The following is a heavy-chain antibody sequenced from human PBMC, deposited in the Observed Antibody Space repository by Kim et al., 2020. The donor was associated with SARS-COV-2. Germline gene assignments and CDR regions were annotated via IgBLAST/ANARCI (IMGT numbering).Heavy chain of an antibody. CDR2: IYHSGST. V-gene: IGHV4-38-2*02. D-gene: IGHD1-1*01. J-gene: IGHJ5*02. Sequence: SETLSLTCTVSGYSISSGYYWGWIRQPPGKGLEWIGSIYHSGSTYYNPSLKSRVTISVDTSKNQFSLKLSSVTAADTAVYYCAREGNWNAFPQPSYNWFDPWGQGTLVTVSS. CDR1: GYSISSGYY. CDR3: AREGNWNAFPQPSYNWFDP.